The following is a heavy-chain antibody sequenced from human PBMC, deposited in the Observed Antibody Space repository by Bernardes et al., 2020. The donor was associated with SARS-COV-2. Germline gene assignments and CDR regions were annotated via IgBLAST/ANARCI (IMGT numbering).Heavy chain of an antibody. CDR2: IYPGDSDT. CDR1: GYSFTSYW. D-gene: IGHD6-19*01. CDR3: ARQESGWSFDY. V-gene: IGHV5-51*01. Sequence: GASLKISCKGSGYSFTSYWIGWARQMPGKGLEWMWIIYPGDSDTSYSPSFQGQVTISADKSISTAYLQWSSLKASDTAMYYCARQESGWSFDYWGQGTLVTVSS. J-gene: IGHJ4*02.